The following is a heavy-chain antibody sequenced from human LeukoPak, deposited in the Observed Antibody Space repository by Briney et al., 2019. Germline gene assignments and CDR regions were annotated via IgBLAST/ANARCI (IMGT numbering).Heavy chain of an antibody. CDR3: ATPSSLVLTSYYYYGMDV. J-gene: IGHJ6*02. D-gene: IGHD2-21*02. CDR2: INPNSGGT. CDR1: GYTFTGYY. V-gene: IGHV1-2*02. Sequence: ASVKVSCTASGYTFTGYYMHWVRQAPGQGLEWMGWINPNSGGTNYAQKFQGRVTMTRDTSISTAYMELSRLRSDDTAVYYCATPSSLVLTSYYYYGMDVWGQGTTVTVSS.